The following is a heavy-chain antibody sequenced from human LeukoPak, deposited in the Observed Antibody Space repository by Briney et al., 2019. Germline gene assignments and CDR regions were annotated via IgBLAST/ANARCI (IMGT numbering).Heavy chain of an antibody. Sequence: ASVKVSCKASGYTFTSYYMHWVRQAPGQGLEWMGIINPSGGSTSYAQKFQGRVTMTRDTSTSTVYMGLSSLRSEDTAVYYCARDPIVVVPAAIDSAFDYWGQGTLVTVSS. V-gene: IGHV1-46*03. J-gene: IGHJ4*02. CDR1: GYTFTSYY. D-gene: IGHD2-2*01. CDR2: INPSGGST. CDR3: ARDPIVVVPAAIDSAFDY.